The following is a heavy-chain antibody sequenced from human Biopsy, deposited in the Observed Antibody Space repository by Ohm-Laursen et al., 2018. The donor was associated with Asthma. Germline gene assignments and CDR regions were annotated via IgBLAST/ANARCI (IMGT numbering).Heavy chain of an antibody. CDR3: VRDVTDDAFDI. J-gene: IGHJ3*02. D-gene: IGHD3-16*02. Sequence: SSLRLSCSASGFSFSNYAIHWVRQAPGKGLEWVGGISKNASTQDYADSVKGRFTMARDNSKNTLDLQMNSLREEDTAVYYCVRDVTDDAFDIWGQGTVVSVSS. CDR1: GFSFSNYA. V-gene: IGHV3-30*01. CDR2: ISKNASTQ.